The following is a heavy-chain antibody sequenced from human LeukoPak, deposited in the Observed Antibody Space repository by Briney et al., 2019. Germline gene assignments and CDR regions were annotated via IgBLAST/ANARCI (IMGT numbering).Heavy chain of an antibody. CDR3: ARDGYCSSTSCYTGLWYFDY. CDR2: IYSGGST. Sequence: GGSLRLSCAASGFTVRSNYMSWVRQAPGKGREWVSVIYSGGSTYYADSVKGRFTISRDNSKNTLYLQMNSLRAEDTAVYYCARDGYCSSTSCYTGLWYFDYWGQGTLVTVSS. J-gene: IGHJ4*02. D-gene: IGHD2-2*02. V-gene: IGHV3-66*02. CDR1: GFTVRSNY.